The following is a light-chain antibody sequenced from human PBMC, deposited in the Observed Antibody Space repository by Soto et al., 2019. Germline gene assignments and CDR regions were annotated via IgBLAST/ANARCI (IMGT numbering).Light chain of an antibody. CDR2: DVI. J-gene: IGLJ3*02. V-gene: IGLV2-14*01. Sequence: QSALTQPASVSGSPGQSITISCTGTSSDVGGYNYVSWYQQHPGKAPKVMIYDVINRPSGVSNRFSGSKSGNTASLTISGLQAEDEADYYCSSYTSSSTWVFGGGTQLTVL. CDR1: SSDVGGYNY. CDR3: SSYTSSSTWV.